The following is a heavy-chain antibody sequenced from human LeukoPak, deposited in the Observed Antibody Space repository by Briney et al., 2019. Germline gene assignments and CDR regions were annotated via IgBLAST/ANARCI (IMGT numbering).Heavy chain of an antibody. D-gene: IGHD6-19*01. CDR3: ARAYSSGWYFVY. CDR2: VSTSSTD. CDR1: GFTSSTYS. J-gene: IGHJ4*02. V-gene: IGHV3-21*01. Sequence: GGSLRLSCAVSGFTSSTYSMNWVRDAPGKGLEWVSSVSTSSTDNYADSVRGRFTISRDNAKNSLYLQMNSLRAEDTAVYFCARAYSSGWYFVYWGQGTLVTVSS.